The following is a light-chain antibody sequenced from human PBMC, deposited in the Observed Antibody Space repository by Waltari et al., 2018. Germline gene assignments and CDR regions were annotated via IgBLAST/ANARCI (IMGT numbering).Light chain of an antibody. CDR1: QSVGRD. CDR2: DAS. J-gene: IGKJ5*01. Sequence: SVLTQSPASLSLSPGERATLSCRASQSVGRDLAWYQPQPGQSPRLFIYDASYRVTGSPARFSGSGSGTDFTLTISSLEPEDFAVYFCQHRNIWPRGLTFGQGTRLEIK. CDR3: QHRNIWPRGLT. V-gene: IGKV3-11*01.